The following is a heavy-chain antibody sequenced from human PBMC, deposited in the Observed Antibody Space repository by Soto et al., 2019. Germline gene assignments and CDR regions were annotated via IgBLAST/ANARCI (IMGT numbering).Heavy chain of an antibody. Sequence: GGSLRLSCAASGFTFSSYGMHWVRQAPGKGLEWVAVIWYDGSNKYYADSVKGRFTISRDNSKSTLYLQMNSLRAEDTAVYYCAREKEYDILTGSSLGYYYYGMDVWGQGTTVTVSS. CDR3: AREKEYDILTGSSLGYYYYGMDV. V-gene: IGHV3-33*01. CDR2: IWYDGSNK. J-gene: IGHJ6*02. D-gene: IGHD3-9*01. CDR1: GFTFSSYG.